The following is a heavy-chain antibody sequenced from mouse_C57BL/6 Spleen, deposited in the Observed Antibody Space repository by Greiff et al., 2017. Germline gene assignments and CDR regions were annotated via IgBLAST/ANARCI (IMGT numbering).Heavy chain of an antibody. Sequence: QVHLKQPGADLVKPGASLKVSCKASGYTFTSYWMHWVHQTPGQGLEWIGRIHPSDSDTNYTQQFKGKDTLTVDNSSSTAYMKLSSLTSEDSAVYYCAIGVTGDMDYWGQGTSVTVSS. V-gene: IGHV1-74*01. J-gene: IGHJ4*01. CDR3: AIGVTGDMDY. CDR2: IHPSDSDT. CDR1: GYTFTSYW. D-gene: IGHD2-2*01.